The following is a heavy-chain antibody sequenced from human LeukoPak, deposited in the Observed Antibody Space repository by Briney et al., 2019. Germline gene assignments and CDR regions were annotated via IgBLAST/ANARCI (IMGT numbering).Heavy chain of an antibody. J-gene: IGHJ5*02. Sequence: SETLSLTCTVSGGSISSSSYYWGWIRQPPGKGLEWIGSIYYSGSTYYNPSLKSRVTISVDTSKNQFPLKLSSVTAADTAVYYCARGGVTIFGVVTRLDPWGQGTLVTVSS. V-gene: IGHV4-39*06. D-gene: IGHD3-3*01. CDR1: GGSISSSSYY. CDR3: ARGGVTIFGVVTRLDP. CDR2: IYYSGST.